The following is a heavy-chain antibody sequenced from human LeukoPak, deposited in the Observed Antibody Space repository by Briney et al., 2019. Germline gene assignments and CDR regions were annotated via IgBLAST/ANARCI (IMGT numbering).Heavy chain of an antibody. J-gene: IGHJ6*03. CDR2: IIPIFGTA. CDR3: ARDSGSYDGYYYMDV. Sequence: SSVKVSCKASGGTFSSYAISWGRQAPGQGLEGMGGIIPIFGTANYAQNFQGRVTITTDESTSTAYMELSSLSSEDTAVYYCARDSGSYDGYYYMDVWGKGTTVTVSS. CDR1: GGTFSSYA. V-gene: IGHV1-69*05. D-gene: IGHD1-26*01.